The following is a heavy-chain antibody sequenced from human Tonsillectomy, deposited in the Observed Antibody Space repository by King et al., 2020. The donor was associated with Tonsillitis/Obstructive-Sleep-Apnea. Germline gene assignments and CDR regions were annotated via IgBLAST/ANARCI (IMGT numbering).Heavy chain of an antibody. V-gene: IGHV3-64D*06. D-gene: IGHD3-9*01. CDR2: ISSNGGST. J-gene: IGHJ4*02. CDR3: VSLCYDILTGYYPVDY. CDR1: GFTFSSYA. Sequence: VQLVESGGGLVQPGGSLRLSCSASGFTFSSYAMHWVRQAPGKGLEYVSAISSNGGSTSYADSVKGRFTISRDNSKNTLYLQMSSLRAEDTAVYYCVSLCYDILTGYYPVDYWGQGTLVTVSS.